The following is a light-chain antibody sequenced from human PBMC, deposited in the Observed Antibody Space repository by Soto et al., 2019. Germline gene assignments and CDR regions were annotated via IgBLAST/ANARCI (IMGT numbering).Light chain of an antibody. CDR3: QHYNSYSQA. Sequence: DIQLTQSPPTLSASVGDRVTLTCRASQSIRHYLAWYQQMPGKAPKLLIYGASSLQSGVPSRFSVSGSGTELTLTVSSLQPDDFATYFCQHYNSYSQAFGQVTKVEIK. J-gene: IGKJ1*01. CDR1: QSIRHY. CDR2: GAS. V-gene: IGKV1-5*01.